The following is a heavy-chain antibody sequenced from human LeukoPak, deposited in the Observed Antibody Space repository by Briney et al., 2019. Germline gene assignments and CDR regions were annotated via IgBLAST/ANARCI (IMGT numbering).Heavy chain of an antibody. D-gene: IGHD5-18*01. CDR1: GGSISSSSYY. V-gene: IGHV4-39*01. Sequence: SETPSLTCTVSGGSISSSSYYWGWIRQPPGKGLEWIGSIYYSGSTYYNPSLKSRVTISVDTSKNQFSLKLSSVTAADTAVYYCARQSQKYSYGFYYFDYWGQGTLVTVSS. J-gene: IGHJ4*02. CDR2: IYYSGST. CDR3: ARQSQKYSYGFYYFDY.